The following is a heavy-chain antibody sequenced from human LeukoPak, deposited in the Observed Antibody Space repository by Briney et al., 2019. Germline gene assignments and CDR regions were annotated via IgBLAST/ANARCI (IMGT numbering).Heavy chain of an antibody. CDR1: GYTFTSYD. Sequence: ASVKVSCKASGYTFTSYDINWVRQATGQGLEWMGWMNPNSGNTGYAQKFQGRVTVTRNTSISTAYMELSSLRSEDTAVYYCARGVSSLSGGSCYYWGQGTLVTVSS. CDR2: MNPNSGNT. J-gene: IGHJ4*02. V-gene: IGHV1-8*01. CDR3: ARGVSSLSGGSCYY. D-gene: IGHD2-15*01.